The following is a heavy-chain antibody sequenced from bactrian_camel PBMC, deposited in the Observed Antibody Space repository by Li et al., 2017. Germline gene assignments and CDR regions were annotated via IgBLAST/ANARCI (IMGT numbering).Heavy chain of an antibody. CDR3: ATGGSWFEY. J-gene: IGHJ5*01. CDR1: GFTFSRLF. CDR2: IYSSTANA. D-gene: IGHD5*01. Sequence: DVQLVESGGALVQPGGTLPLSCTASGFTFSRLFIGWVRQSPNKGLEWVSSIYSSTANAYYSNAVKGRFTNSRDNARNTAYLQMNALKSEDTALYYCATGGSWFEYWGHGTQVTVS. V-gene: IGHV3S2*01.